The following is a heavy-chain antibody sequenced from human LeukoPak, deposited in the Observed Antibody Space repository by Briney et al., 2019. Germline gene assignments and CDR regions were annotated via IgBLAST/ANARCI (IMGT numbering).Heavy chain of an antibody. V-gene: IGHV4-61*01. D-gene: IGHD3-10*01. CDR1: GGSVSSGSYY. CDR2: IYYSGST. J-gene: IGHJ4*02. Sequence: PSETLSLTCTVSGGSVSSGSYYWSWIRQPPRKGLEWIGYIYYSGSTNYNPSLKSRVTISVDTSKNQFSLKLSSVTAADTAVYYCARAGTMVRGVIEFFDYWGQGTLVTVSS. CDR3: ARAGTMVRGVIEFFDY.